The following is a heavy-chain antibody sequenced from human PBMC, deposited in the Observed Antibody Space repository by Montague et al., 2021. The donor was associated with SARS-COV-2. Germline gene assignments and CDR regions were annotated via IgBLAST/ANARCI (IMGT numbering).Heavy chain of an antibody. J-gene: IGHJ5*02. CDR1: GYSISSGYY. Sequence: SETLSLTCTVSGYSISSGYYWGWIRQPPGKGLEWIGGIYHSGSTXXNPXXXSRVTISVDTSKNQFSLKLSSVTAADTAVYYCARVRSITMIVVVITPMGWFDPWGQGTLVTVSS. CDR2: IYHSGST. V-gene: IGHV4-38-2*02. D-gene: IGHD3-22*01. CDR3: ARVRSITMIVVVITPMGWFDP.